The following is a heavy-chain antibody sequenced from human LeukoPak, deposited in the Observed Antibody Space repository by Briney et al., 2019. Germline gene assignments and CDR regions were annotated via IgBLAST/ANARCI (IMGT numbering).Heavy chain of an antibody. V-gene: IGHV3-53*01. Sequence: GGSLRLSCAASGFTVSSNYMSWVRQAPGKGLEWVSVIYSGGSTYYADSVKGRFTISRDNSKNTLYLQMNSLRAEDTAVYYCARGGSRQYEYYDFWGGYGPLDYWGQGTLVTVSS. CDR3: ARGGSRQYEYYDFWGGYGPLDY. CDR1: GFTVSSNY. CDR2: IYSGGST. J-gene: IGHJ4*02. D-gene: IGHD3-3*01.